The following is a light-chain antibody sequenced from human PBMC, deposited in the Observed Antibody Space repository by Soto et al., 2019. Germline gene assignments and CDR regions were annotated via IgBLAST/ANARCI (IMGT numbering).Light chain of an antibody. CDR1: SSDVGAYNY. CDR3: SSYICTTTQV. CDR2: EVT. V-gene: IGLV2-14*01. Sequence: QSALAQPASVSGSPGQSITISCDGTSSDVGAYNYVSWYQLHPGKAPKLIISEVTNRPSGVSSRFSGSKSANTASLTISGLRAEDEADYTSSSYICTTTQVFGNGTK. J-gene: IGLJ1*01.